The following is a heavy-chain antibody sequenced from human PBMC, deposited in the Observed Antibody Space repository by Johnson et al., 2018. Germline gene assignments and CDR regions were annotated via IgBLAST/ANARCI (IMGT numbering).Heavy chain of an antibody. V-gene: IGHV3-48*04. CDR3: ARQRWQQPGAFDI. J-gene: IGHJ3*02. CDR1: GFTFSNYG. CDR2: ISSSGSTT. Sequence: VQLVQSGGGVVQPGRSLRLSCAASGFTFSNYGMHWVRQAPGKGLEWVSYISSSGSTTYYADSVKGRFTISRDNAKNSLYLQMTSLRAEDTAVYYRARQRWQQPGAFDIWGQGTMVTVSS. D-gene: IGHD5-24*01.